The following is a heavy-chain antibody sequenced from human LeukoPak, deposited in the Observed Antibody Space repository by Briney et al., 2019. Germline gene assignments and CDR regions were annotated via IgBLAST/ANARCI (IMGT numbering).Heavy chain of an antibody. CDR1: GISITTYD. Sequence: GGSLRLSCAASGISITTYDMNWVRQAPGKGLEWVSYISSSGSSIYYADSVKGRFTVSRDNSKNTLYLQMNSLRAEDTAVYYCAKGGGYGDHLFDYWGQGTLVTVSS. J-gene: IGHJ4*02. CDR3: AKGGGYGDHLFDY. CDR2: ISSSGSSI. D-gene: IGHD4-17*01. V-gene: IGHV3-48*01.